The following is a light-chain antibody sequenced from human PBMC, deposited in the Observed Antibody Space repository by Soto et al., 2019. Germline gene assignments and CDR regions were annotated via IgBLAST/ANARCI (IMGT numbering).Light chain of an antibody. Sequence: QSALTQPVSVSGSPGQSITLSCTGTSSDVGAYNYVSWYQQRPGEAPKLIIYDVSNRPSGVSNRFSGSKSGKTASLTISGLQAEDEADYYCSSYTSSNTPYVFGTGTKVTVL. J-gene: IGLJ1*01. CDR3: SSYTSSNTPYV. V-gene: IGLV2-14*01. CDR1: SSDVGAYNY. CDR2: DVS.